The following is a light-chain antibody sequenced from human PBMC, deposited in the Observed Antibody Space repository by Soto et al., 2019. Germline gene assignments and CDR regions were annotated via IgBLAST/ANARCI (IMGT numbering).Light chain of an antibody. CDR1: SSNIGSNT. CDR2: SNN. Sequence: QSVLTQPPSASGTPGQRVTISCSGGSSNIGSNTVNWYQQLPGTAPKLLIYSNNQRPSGVPDRFSGSKSGTSASLAISGLQSEDEADYYCAAWDDSLNGDYVFRTGTKVTVL. J-gene: IGLJ1*01. CDR3: AAWDDSLNGDYV. V-gene: IGLV1-44*01.